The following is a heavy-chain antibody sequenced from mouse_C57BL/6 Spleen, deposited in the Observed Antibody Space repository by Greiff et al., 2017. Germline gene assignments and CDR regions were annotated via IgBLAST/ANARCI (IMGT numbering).Heavy chain of an antibody. CDR2: FYPGSGSI. CDR1: GYTFTEYT. D-gene: IGHD2-5*01. Sequence: QVQLQPSGAELVKPGASVKLSCKASGYTFTEYTIHWVKQRSGQGLEWIGWFYPGSGSIKYNENFKDKATLTADKSSSTVYMELSRLTSEDSAVYFCARHNYSNYHYYAMDYWGQGTSVTVSS. J-gene: IGHJ4*01. V-gene: IGHV1-62-2*01. CDR3: ARHNYSNYHYYAMDY.